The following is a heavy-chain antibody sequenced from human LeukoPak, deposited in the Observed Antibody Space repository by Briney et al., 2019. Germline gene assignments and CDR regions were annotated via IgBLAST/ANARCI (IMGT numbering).Heavy chain of an antibody. D-gene: IGHD2-2*01. CDR2: IYTSGST. V-gene: IGHV4-61*02. CDR1: GGSISSGSYY. CDR3: AKHHCSSTSCSRVFDF. Sequence: SETLSLTCTVSGGSISSGSYYWSWLRQPAGKGLEWIGRIYTSGSTNYNPSLKSRVTISVATSKNQFSLKLSSVTAADTAVYYCAKHHCSSTSCSRVFDFWGQGTLVTVSS. J-gene: IGHJ4*02.